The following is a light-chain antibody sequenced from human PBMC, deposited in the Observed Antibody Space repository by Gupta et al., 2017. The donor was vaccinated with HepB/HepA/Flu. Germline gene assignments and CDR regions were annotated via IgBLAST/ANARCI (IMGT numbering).Light chain of an antibody. CDR2: GSS. Sequence: EIVMTQSPATLSVSPGERATLSCRASQYIDNYLAWYQQIPGQAPRLLIYGSSTRATDIPARFSGSGSGREFTLTISSRQSEDFAVYYCQQYYKWPPLTFGQGTQLEIK. CDR1: QYIDNY. V-gene: IGKV3-15*01. J-gene: IGKJ5*01. CDR3: QQYYKWPPLT.